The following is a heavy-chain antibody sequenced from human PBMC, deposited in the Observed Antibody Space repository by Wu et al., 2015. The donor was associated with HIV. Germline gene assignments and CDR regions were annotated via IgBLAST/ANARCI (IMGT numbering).Heavy chain of an antibody. CDR1: GYIFTSYG. CDR2: IIPMYVTT. CDR3: ARDVEMPTIHSYHYAMDV. D-gene: IGHD5-24*01. J-gene: IGHJ6*02. V-gene: IGHV1-69*13. Sequence: QVQLVQSGNEVKKPGASVKVSCKASGYIFTSYGISWVRQAPGQGLEWMGRIIPMYVTTNYAQNFQGRFTITADESTSTAYMDLSSLRSDDTAVYYCARDVEMPTIHSYHYAMDVWGQGTTVTVSS.